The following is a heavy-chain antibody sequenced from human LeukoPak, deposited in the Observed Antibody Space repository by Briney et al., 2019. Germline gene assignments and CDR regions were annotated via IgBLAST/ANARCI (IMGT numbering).Heavy chain of an antibody. D-gene: IGHD5-18*01. V-gene: IGHV4-59*01. CDR3: ARRAYSEGDDTYFDI. CDR2: IYYIWSS. CDR1: GGSIISDC. Sequence: AADTLSLTCTGSGGSIISDCWGWIRQPPGKGLEWIGFIYYIWSSNYSPSLKSRISISLATYTTPFSPSMGSVTAADTAVYYCARRAYSEGDDTYFDIWGQGALVT. J-gene: IGHJ4*02.